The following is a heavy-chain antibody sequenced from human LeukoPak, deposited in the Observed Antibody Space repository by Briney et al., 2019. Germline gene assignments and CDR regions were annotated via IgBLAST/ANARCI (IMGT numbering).Heavy chain of an antibody. CDR1: GFTFSGSA. J-gene: IGHJ6*03. CDR3: TRPHDYGDYATYYYYMDV. V-gene: IGHV3-73*01. Sequence: GGSLRLSCAASGFTFSGSAMHWVRQASGKGLEWVGRIRSKANSYATAYAASVKGRFTISRDDSKNTAYLQMNSLKTEDTAVYYCTRPHDYGDYATYYYYMDVWGKGTTVTVSS. CDR2: IRSKANSYAT. D-gene: IGHD4-17*01.